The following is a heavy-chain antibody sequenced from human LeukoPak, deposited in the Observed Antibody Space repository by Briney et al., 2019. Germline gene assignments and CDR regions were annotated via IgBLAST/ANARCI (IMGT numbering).Heavy chain of an antibody. CDR1: GYTFTGYY. J-gene: IGHJ6*02. V-gene: IGHV1-2*04. Sequence: ASVKVSCKASGYTFTGYYMHWVRQAPGQGLEWMGWTNPNSGGTNYAQKFQGWVTMTRDTSISTAYMELSRLRSDDTAVYYCARAGGDYYDSSGYSPGYYYYHGMDVWGQGTTVTVSS. CDR2: TNPNSGGT. CDR3: ARAGGDYYDSSGYSPGYYYYHGMDV. D-gene: IGHD3-22*01.